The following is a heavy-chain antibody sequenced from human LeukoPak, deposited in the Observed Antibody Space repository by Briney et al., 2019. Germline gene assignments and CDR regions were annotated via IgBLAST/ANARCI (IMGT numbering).Heavy chain of an antibody. CDR3: ARDRTLYCSGGNCYSGGFDY. D-gene: IGHD2-15*01. CDR1: CGSFSPYY. Sequence: SETLSLTCSVSCGSFSPYYWSWIRQPPGKGLEWIGYFYDSGSTTYNPSLKSRVTISVDTSKNQFSLKMSSVPAADTAVYYCARDRTLYCSGGNCYSGGFDYWGQGTPVTVSS. CDR2: FYDSGST. J-gene: IGHJ4*02. V-gene: IGHV4-59*01.